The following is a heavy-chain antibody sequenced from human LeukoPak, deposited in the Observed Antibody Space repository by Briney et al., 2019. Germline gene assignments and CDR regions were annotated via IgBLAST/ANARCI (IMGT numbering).Heavy chain of an antibody. V-gene: IGHV3-23*01. J-gene: IGHJ4*02. D-gene: IGHD3-22*01. CDR2: ISGSGGST. Sequence: GGSLRLSCAASGFTFRSYAMSWVRQAPGKGLEWVSAISGSGGSTHHADSVKGRFTISRDNSKNTLYLQMNSLRAEDTAVYYCAKDLGYYDSSGYWAYWGQGTLVTVSS. CDR3: AKDLGYYDSSGYWAY. CDR1: GFTFRSYA.